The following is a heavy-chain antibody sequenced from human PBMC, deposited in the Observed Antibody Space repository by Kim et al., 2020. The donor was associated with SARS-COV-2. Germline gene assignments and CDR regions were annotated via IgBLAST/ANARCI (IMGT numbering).Heavy chain of an antibody. CDR3: TTLTVVTSRPNY. Sequence: GGSLRLSCAASGFTFSNYWMHWVRQAPGKGLEWVSNIHSDGGVTNSAYSVKVRFTISRDNANNRVYLQMNSLRAEDTAVYYCTTLTVVTSRPNYCGQGTLVTVSS. CDR2: IHSDGGVT. D-gene: IGHD5-12*01. CDR1: GFTFSNYW. J-gene: IGHJ4*02. V-gene: IGHV3-74*01.